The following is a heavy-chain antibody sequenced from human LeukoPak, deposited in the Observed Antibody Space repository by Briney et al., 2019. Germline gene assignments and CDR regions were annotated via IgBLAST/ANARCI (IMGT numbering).Heavy chain of an antibody. D-gene: IGHD3-9*01. CDR1: GYTFTGYY. J-gene: IGHJ4*02. CDR2: INPNSGGT. V-gene: IGHV1-2*06. CDR3: ASWGYDILTGYLDY. Sequence: APVKVSCKASGYTFTGYYMHWVRQAPGQGLEWMGRINPNSGGTNYAQKFQGRVTMTRDTSISTAYMEPSRLRSDDTAVYYCASWGYDILTGYLDYWGQGTLVTVSS.